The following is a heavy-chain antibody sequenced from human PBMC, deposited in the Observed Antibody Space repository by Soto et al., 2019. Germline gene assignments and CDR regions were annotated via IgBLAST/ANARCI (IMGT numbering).Heavy chain of an antibody. Sequence: GGSLRLSCAASGFTFSSYSMNWVRQAPGKGLEWVSYISSSSSTIYYADSVKGRFTISRDNAKNSLYLQMNSLRDEDTAVYYCAREPPNYDYVWGSYREPFDYWGQGTLVTVSS. CDR2: ISSSSSTI. J-gene: IGHJ4*02. CDR3: AREPPNYDYVWGSYREPFDY. V-gene: IGHV3-48*02. D-gene: IGHD3-16*02. CDR1: GFTFSSYS.